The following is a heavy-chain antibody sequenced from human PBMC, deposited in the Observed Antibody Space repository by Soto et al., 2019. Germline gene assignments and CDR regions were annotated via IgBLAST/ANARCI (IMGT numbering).Heavy chain of an antibody. V-gene: IGHV1-69*02. J-gene: IGHJ4*02. CDR1: GGTFSSYT. D-gene: IGHD6-19*01. CDR2: IIPILGIA. Sequence: QVQLVQSGAEVKKPGSSVKVSCKASGGTFSSYTISWVRQAPGQGLEWMGRIIPILGIANYAQKFQGRVTIPADKSTSTAYMELSSLRSEDTAVYYCAGIAVAGTNFDYWGQGTLVTVSS. CDR3: AGIAVAGTNFDY.